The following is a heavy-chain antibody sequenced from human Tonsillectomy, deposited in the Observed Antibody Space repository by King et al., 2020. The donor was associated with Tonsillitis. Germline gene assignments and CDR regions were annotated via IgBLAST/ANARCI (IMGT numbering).Heavy chain of an antibody. CDR2: IYSGGST. Sequence: VQLVESGGGLIQPGGSLRLSCAASGFTVSSNYMSWVRQAPGKGLEWVSVIYSGGSTYYADSVKGRFTISRDNSKNTLYLKMNSLRAEDTAVYYCARVEDYGDYGYAFDIWGQGTMVTVSS. CDR3: ARVEDYGDYGYAFDI. V-gene: IGHV3-53*01. J-gene: IGHJ3*02. D-gene: IGHD4-17*01. CDR1: GFTVSSNY.